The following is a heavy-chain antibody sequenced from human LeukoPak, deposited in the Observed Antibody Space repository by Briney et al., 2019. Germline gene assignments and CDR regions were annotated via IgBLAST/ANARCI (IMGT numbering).Heavy chain of an antibody. CDR3: ARRAGLHSLDY. V-gene: IGHV4-34*01. J-gene: IGHJ4*02. D-gene: IGHD5/OR15-5a*01. Sequence: SETLSLTCAVYGGSFSGYYWSWIRQPPGKGLEWIGEINHSGSTNYNPSLKSRVTISVDTSKDQFSLRLSSVTAADTALYFCARRAGLHSLDYWDQGTLVTVSS. CDR1: GGSFSGYY. CDR2: INHSGST.